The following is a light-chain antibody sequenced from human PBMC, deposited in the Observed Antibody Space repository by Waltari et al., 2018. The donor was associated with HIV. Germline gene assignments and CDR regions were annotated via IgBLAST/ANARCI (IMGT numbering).Light chain of an antibody. CDR3: HQTGSLPLT. V-gene: IGKV6-21*02. J-gene: IGKJ4*01. Sequence: EVVLTQSPDLHSVTPNEKVTITCRASQSIGDRLHWYQQKPDQSPKLRFKFASQSISGVPSRFSGSGSGTDFTLTINSLEAEDAATYYCHQTGSLPLTFGGGTKVEIK. CDR2: FAS. CDR1: QSIGDR.